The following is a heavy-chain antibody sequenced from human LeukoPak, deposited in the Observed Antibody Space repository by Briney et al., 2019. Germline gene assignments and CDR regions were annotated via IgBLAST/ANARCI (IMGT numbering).Heavy chain of an antibody. CDR2: ISAYNGNT. J-gene: IGHJ3*02. D-gene: IGHD3-3*01. V-gene: IGHV1-18*01. CDR1: GYTFTSYG. CDR3: ARVDFWSGYSPLDAFDI. Sequence: ASVKVSCKASGYTFTSYGISWVRQAPGQGLEWMGWISAYNGNTNYAQKLQGRVTMTTDTSTSTAYMELRSLRSDDTAVYYCARVDFWSGYSPLDAFDIWGQGTMVTVS.